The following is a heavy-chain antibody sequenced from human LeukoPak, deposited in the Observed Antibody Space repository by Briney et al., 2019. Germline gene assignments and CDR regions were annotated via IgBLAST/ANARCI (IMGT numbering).Heavy chain of an antibody. Sequence: KASETLSLTCIVSGGSISSGGHNWGWIRQPPGKGLEWIGSIYYSGSTYYNPSLNSRVTIFIDMSKNQFSLKLSSVTATDTAVYYCARLVCGGGSCPAEFDYWGQGTLVTVSS. CDR3: ARLVCGGGSCPAEFDY. J-gene: IGHJ4*02. CDR2: IYYSGST. V-gene: IGHV4-39*01. D-gene: IGHD2-15*01. CDR1: GGSISSGGHN.